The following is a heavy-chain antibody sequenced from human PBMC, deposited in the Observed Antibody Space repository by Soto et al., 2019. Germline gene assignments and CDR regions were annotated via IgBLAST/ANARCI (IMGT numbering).Heavy chain of an antibody. D-gene: IGHD3-22*01. J-gene: IGHJ6*02. CDR3: ASGQLERRGKGIARIVVADYYYYYSMDV. Sequence: HPGGSLRLSCAASGFTFSSYAMHWVRQAPGKGLEWVAVISYDGSNKYYADSVKGRFTISRDNSKNTLYLQMNSLRAEDTAVYYCASGQLERRGKGIARIVVADYYYYYSMDVWGQGTTVTVSS. CDR1: GFTFSSYA. CDR2: ISYDGSNK. V-gene: IGHV3-30-3*01.